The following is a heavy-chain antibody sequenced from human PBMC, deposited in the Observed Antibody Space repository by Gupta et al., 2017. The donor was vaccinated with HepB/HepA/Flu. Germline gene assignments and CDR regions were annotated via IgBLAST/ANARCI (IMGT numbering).Heavy chain of an antibody. V-gene: IGHV3-20*04. Sequence: EVQLVESGGGVVRPGGSLRLSCAASAFPFDDYGMSWVRQAPGKGLEWVSGINWNGGSTDYADSVKGRFTISRDNAKNSLYLQMNSLRAEDTALYYCAGRFCTTTSCTHAGYYYYMDVWGKGTTVTVSS. CDR2: INWNGGST. D-gene: IGHD2-2*01. J-gene: IGHJ6*03. CDR1: AFPFDDYG. CDR3: AGRFCTTTSCTHAGYYYYMDV.